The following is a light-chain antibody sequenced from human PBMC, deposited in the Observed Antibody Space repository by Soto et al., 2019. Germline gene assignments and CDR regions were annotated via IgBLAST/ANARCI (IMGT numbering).Light chain of an antibody. Sequence: QLVLTQSSSASASLGSSVKLTCTLSSGHSSYIIAWHQQQPGKAPRYLMKLEGSGGYNKGSGVPDRFSGSSSGADRYLTISTLQFEDEADYYCETWDSNTRVFGGGTKLTVL. CDR3: ETWDSNTRV. V-gene: IGLV4-60*02. CDR2: LEGSGGY. J-gene: IGLJ3*02. CDR1: SGHSSYI.